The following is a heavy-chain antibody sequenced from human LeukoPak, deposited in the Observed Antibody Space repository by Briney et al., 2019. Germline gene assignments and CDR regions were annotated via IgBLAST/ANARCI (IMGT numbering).Heavy chain of an antibody. CDR2: IKQDGSEK. CDR1: GFTFSSYW. CDR3: ARVPLLVGAPLGIDY. D-gene: IGHD1-26*01. J-gene: IGHJ4*02. V-gene: IGHV3-7*01. Sequence: GGSLRLSCAASGFTFSSYWMSWVRQAPGKGLEWVANIKQDGSEKYYVDTVKGRFTISRDNAKNSLYLQMNSLRAEDTAVYYCARVPLLVGAPLGIDYWGQGTLVTVSS.